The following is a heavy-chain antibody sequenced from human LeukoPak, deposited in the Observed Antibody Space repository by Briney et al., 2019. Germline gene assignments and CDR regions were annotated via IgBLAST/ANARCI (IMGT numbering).Heavy chain of an antibody. D-gene: IGHD6-13*01. Sequence: GGSLRLSCAASGFTFSSYAMSWVRQAPGKGLEWVSAISGSGGSTYYADSVKGRFTISRDDAKNSLYLQMNSLRAEDTAVYYCAIFPGYSRGKSLDAFDIWGQGTMVTVSS. CDR1: GFTFSSYA. CDR2: ISGSGGST. CDR3: AIFPGYSRGKSLDAFDI. V-gene: IGHV3-23*01. J-gene: IGHJ3*02.